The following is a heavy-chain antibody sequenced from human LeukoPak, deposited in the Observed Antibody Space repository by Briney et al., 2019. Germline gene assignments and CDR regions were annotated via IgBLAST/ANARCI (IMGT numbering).Heavy chain of an antibody. CDR3: TYSSGWSYYFDY. V-gene: IGHV4-39*01. CDR1: GASISSSNYY. D-gene: IGHD6-19*01. CDR2: IYYSGTT. J-gene: IGHJ4*02. Sequence: SETLSLTCTVSGASISSSNYYWGWIRQPPGKGLEWIGSIYYSGTTYYNPSLKSRVTISEDTSKNQFSLKLSSVTAADTALYYCTYSSGWSYYFDYWGRGTLVSVSS.